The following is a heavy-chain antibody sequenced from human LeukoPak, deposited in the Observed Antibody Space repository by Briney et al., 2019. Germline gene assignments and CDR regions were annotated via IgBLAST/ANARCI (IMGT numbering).Heavy chain of an antibody. V-gene: IGHV1-2*02. J-gene: IGHJ4*02. D-gene: IGHD1-26*01. CDR1: GYTFTGYY. CDR2: INPNSGGT. Sequence: VKVSCKASGYTFTGYYMHWVRQAPGQGLEWMGWINPNSGGTNYAQKFQGRVTMTRDTSISTAYMELSRLRSDDTAVYYCARDLRWELLGGTGFDYWGQGTLVTVSS. CDR3: ARDLRWELLGGTGFDY.